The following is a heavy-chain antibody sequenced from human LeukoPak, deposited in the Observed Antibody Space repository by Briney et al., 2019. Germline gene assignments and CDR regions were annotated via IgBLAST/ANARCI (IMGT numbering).Heavy chain of an antibody. Sequence: SETLSLTCTASGGSISSYYWSWIRQPPGKGLEWIGYIYYSGSTNYNPSLKSRVTISVDTSKNQFSLKLNSVTAADTAVYYCATGYYYDSSGMFDYWGQGILVTVSS. V-gene: IGHV4-59*01. D-gene: IGHD3-22*01. J-gene: IGHJ4*02. CDR1: GGSISSYY. CDR2: IYYSGST. CDR3: ATGYYYDSSGMFDY.